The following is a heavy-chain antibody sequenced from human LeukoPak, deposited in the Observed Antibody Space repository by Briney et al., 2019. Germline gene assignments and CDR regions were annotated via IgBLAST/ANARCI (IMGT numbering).Heavy chain of an antibody. J-gene: IGHJ3*02. CDR1: RFTFSSHW. CDR3: ARTWGDDGVDAFDI. V-gene: IGHV3-7*01. CDR2: IKQDGSEK. Sequence: PGGSLRLSCAASRFTFSSHWMNWVRQAPGKGLEWVANIKQDGSEKYYVDSVKGRFTISRDNANNSLYLQMNSLRAEDTAVYYCARTWGDDGVDAFDIWGQGTMVTVSS. D-gene: IGHD7-27*01.